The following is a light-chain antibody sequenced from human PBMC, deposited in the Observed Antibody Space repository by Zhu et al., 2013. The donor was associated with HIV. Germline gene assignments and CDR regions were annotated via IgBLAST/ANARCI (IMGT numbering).Light chain of an antibody. V-gene: IGKV3-15*01. J-gene: IGKJ1*01. Sequence: EIVMTQSPAILSVSPGERATLSCRASQSISRDLAWYQQKPGQAPRFLIYGASTRAAGVPARFTGSGSGTRFTLTISYLQSEDFAIYYCQQYNDWPRTFGQGTKVEVK. CDR3: QQYNDWPRT. CDR2: GAS. CDR1: QSISRD.